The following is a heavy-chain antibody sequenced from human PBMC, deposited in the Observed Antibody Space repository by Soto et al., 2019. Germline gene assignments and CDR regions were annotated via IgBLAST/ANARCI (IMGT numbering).Heavy chain of an antibody. CDR1: GFTFSRNG. CDR2: IWYDGSNK. J-gene: IGHJ4*02. Sequence: QVQLVESGGGVVQPGRSLRLSCAASGFTFSRNGMHWVRQAPGKGLQWVAVIWYDGSNKYYADSVKGRFTISRDNSKNTLYLQMNSLRAEDTAVYYCARDPPGGDASPCDYWGQGTLVTVSS. D-gene: IGHD2-21*02. V-gene: IGHV3-33*01. CDR3: ARDPPGGDASPCDY.